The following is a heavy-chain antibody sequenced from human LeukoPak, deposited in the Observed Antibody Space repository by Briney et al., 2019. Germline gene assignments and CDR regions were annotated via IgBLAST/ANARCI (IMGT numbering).Heavy chain of an antibody. Sequence: PGGSLRLSCAASGFTFNNYAMNWVRQALGKGLEWVSSISGGGETTYYADSAKGRFTISRDNSQNTLYLQMNSLRAEDTAVYYCARDDADYVGYFFFDYWGQGTLVTVSS. CDR2: ISGGGETT. J-gene: IGHJ4*02. V-gene: IGHV3-23*01. CDR1: GFTFNNYA. D-gene: IGHD4-17*01. CDR3: ARDDADYVGYFFFDY.